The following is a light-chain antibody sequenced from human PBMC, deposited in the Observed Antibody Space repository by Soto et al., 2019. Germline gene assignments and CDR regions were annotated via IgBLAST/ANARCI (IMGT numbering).Light chain of an antibody. Sequence: EIVMTQSPATRSVSPGERATLSCMASQSVSSNLAWYQQKPGQAPRLLIYGASTRATGIPARFSGSGSGTEFTLTISSLQSEDFAVYYCQQYNNWPPLFGGGTKVEIK. CDR1: QSVSSN. CDR3: QQYNNWPPL. J-gene: IGKJ4*01. V-gene: IGKV3-15*01. CDR2: GAS.